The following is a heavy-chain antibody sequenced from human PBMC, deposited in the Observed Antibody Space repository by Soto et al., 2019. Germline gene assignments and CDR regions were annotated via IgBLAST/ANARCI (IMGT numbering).Heavy chain of an antibody. CDR1: GGSFRGYY. CDR2: INDSGSV. J-gene: IGHJ6*02. D-gene: IGHD2-15*01. CDR3: ARVNSGGSPKRDYYYGMDV. Sequence: SETLSLTCAVYGGSFRGYYWSWIRQPPGKGLEWIGEINDSGSVNYNPSLKSRVTISVDTSKNQFPLKLSSVTAADTAVYYCARVNSGGSPKRDYYYGMDVWGQGTTVTVSS. V-gene: IGHV4-34*01.